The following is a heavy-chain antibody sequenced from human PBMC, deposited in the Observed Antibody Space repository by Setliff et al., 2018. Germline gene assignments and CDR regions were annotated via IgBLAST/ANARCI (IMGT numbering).Heavy chain of an antibody. CDR2: ISPYTGKT. V-gene: IGHV1-18*01. Sequence: ASVKVSCKASGYTFIYYIINWVRQAPGQGLEWVGWISPYTGKTYFAQKLQGRVTMTTDTSTGIAYMELRSLRSDDTAVYFCALSSLSLCGGGNCPNAFDVWGQGTLVTVSS. CDR3: ALSSLSLCGGGNCPNAFDV. CDR1: GYTFIYYI. D-gene: IGHD2-21*01. J-gene: IGHJ3*01.